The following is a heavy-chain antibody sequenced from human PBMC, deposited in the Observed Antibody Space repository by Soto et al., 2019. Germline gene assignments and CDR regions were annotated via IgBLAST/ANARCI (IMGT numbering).Heavy chain of an antibody. V-gene: IGHV4-4*07. CDR3: ARADYEILTGSYAMDV. Sequence: QVQLQESGPRLVKPSETLSLTCTVSDDFISSYYWNWIRQPAGKGLEWIGRVSISGATNYNPSLESRVTMSVDTSKKQFSLKLTSVTAADTAVYFCARADYEILTGSYAMDVWGQGTTVTVSS. CDR2: VSISGAT. D-gene: IGHD3-9*01. CDR1: DDFISSYY. J-gene: IGHJ6*02.